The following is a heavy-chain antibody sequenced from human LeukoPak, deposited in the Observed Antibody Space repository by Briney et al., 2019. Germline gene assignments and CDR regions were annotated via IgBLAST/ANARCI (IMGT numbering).Heavy chain of an antibody. D-gene: IGHD1-26*01. J-gene: IGHJ6*03. CDR2: ISGSGGST. CDR3: VKDRSGSYKRTNYYYYMDV. V-gene: IGHV3-23*01. Sequence: GGSLRLSCAASGFTFSSYAMSWVRQAPGKGLEWVSAISGSGGSTYYADSVKGRFTISRDNSKNTLYLQMNSLRAEDTAVYYCVKDRSGSYKRTNYYYYMDVWGKGTTVTVSS. CDR1: GFTFSSYA.